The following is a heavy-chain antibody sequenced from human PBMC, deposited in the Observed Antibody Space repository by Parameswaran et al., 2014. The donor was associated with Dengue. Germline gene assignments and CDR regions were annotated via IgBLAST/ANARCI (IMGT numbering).Heavy chain of an antibody. CDR3: ARDQGWGSFDL. V-gene: IGHV4-59*12. J-gene: IGHJ3*01. D-gene: IGHD6-19*01. CDR2: IYYSGST. Sequence: WIRQPPGKGLEWIGYIYYSGSTNYNPSLKSRVTISVDKSKNQFSLKLSSVTAADTAVYYCARDQGWGSFDLWGQGTMVTVSS.